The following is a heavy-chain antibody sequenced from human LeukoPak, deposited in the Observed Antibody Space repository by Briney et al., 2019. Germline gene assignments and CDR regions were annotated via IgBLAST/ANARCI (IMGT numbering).Heavy chain of an antibody. V-gene: IGHV4-59*12. CDR2: IYHSGST. CDR3: ARARNAGMDV. Sequence: PSETLSLTCTVSGGSISSYYWSWIRQPPGKGLEWIGYIYHSGSTYYNPSLKSRVTISVDRSKNQFSLKLSSVTAADTAVYYCARARNAGMDVWGQGTTVTVSS. D-gene: IGHD1-1*01. CDR1: GGSISSYY. J-gene: IGHJ6*02.